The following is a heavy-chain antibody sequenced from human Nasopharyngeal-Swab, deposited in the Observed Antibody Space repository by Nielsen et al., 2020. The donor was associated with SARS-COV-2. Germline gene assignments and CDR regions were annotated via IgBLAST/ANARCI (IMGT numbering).Heavy chain of an antibody. Sequence: GGPLRSPCAAPGFTSSTYGLPWVRQAPGKGLEWVAVISYDGSNTYYADSVKGRFTISRDNSKNTLYLQMNSLRAEDTAVYYCAKDITVYRSGWFYYYYYMDVWGKGTTVTVSS. J-gene: IGHJ6*03. CDR1: GFTSSTYG. CDR3: AKDITVYRSGWFYYYYYMDV. V-gene: IGHV3-30*18. D-gene: IGHD6-19*01. CDR2: ISYDGSNT.